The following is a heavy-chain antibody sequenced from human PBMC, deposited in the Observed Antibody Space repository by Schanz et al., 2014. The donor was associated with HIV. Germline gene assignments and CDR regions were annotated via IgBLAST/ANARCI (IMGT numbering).Heavy chain of an antibody. J-gene: IGHJ6*02. CDR3: AKGGFFGEYVLYYYGLDV. V-gene: IGHV3-21*01. Sequence: VQLVESGGGLVQPGGSLRLSCAASGFTFSSLGMSWVRQAPGKGLEWVSSISDRSDYLHYADSVKGRFTISKDNAKNTLYPQMSRLRAEEHAVYFCAKGGFFGEYVLYYYGLDVWGQGTTVTVSS. CDR2: ISDRSDYL. CDR1: GFTFSSLG. D-gene: IGHD4-17*01.